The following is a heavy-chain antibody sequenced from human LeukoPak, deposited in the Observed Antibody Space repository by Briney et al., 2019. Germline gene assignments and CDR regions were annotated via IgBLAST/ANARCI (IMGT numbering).Heavy chain of an antibody. J-gene: IGHJ5*02. CDR3: ARPYYYDSRIDP. D-gene: IGHD3-22*01. Sequence: PSETLSLTCTVSGGSISSGDYYWSWIRQPPGKPPEWIAYMYYSGSTYYNPSLTSRVTMSADPSKNQLSLKLSSVTAADTAVYYCARPYYYDSRIDPWGQGILVTVSS. CDR2: MYYSGST. V-gene: IGHV4-30-4*01. CDR1: GGSISSGDYY.